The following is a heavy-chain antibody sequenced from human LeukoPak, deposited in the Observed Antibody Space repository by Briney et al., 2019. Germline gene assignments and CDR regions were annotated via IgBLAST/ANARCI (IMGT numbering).Heavy chain of an antibody. CDR1: GGSISSGSYY. J-gene: IGHJ6*04. CDR3: ASTHYYGSGSYYNDLQYYYYGMDV. CDR2: IYTSGST. V-gene: IGHV4-61*02. D-gene: IGHD3-10*01. Sequence: SETLSLTCTVSGGSISSGSYYWSWIRQPAGKGLEWIGRIYTSGSTNYNPSLKSRVTISVDTSKNQFSLKLSSVTAADTAVYYCASTHYYGSGSYYNDLQYYYYGMDVWGKGTTVTVSS.